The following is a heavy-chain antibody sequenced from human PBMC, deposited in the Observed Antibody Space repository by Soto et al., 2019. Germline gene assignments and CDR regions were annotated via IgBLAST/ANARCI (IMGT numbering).Heavy chain of an antibody. CDR2: INAGNGNT. D-gene: IGHD2-15*01. V-gene: IGHV1-3*01. Sequence: QVQLVQSGAEVKKPGASVKVSCKASGYTFTSYAMHWVRQAPGQRLEWMGWINAGNGNTKYSQKFQGRVTITRDTSASTAYMELSSLRSEDTAVYYCARGALLGYCSGGSCYPPIDYWGQGTLFTVSS. J-gene: IGHJ4*02. CDR3: ARGALLGYCSGGSCYPPIDY. CDR1: GYTFTSYA.